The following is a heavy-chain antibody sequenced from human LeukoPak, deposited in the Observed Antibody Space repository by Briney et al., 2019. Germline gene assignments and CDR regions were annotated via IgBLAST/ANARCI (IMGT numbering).Heavy chain of an antibody. J-gene: IGHJ4*02. D-gene: IGHD6-13*01. CDR3: ARFSSSWFFDY. Sequence: PSETLSLTCTVSGGSISSYYWSLIRQPAGKGLEWIGRIYTSGSTNYNPSLKSRVPMSVDTSKNQFSLKLSSVTAADTAVYYCARFSSSWFFDYWGQGTLVTVSS. CDR1: GGSISSYY. CDR2: IYTSGST. V-gene: IGHV4-4*07.